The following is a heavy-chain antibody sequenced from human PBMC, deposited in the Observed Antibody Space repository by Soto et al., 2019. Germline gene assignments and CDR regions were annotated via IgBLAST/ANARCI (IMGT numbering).Heavy chain of an antibody. J-gene: IGHJ4*02. CDR2: ISSHEIDK. V-gene: IGHV3-30*18. CDR3: AKDTYYGSGNHYVFDH. D-gene: IGHD3-10*01. CDR1: GFTFPNYG. Sequence: QAQLVETGRCVVQPGRSVRLSCAAYGFTFPNYGMHWVRQAPVKGLEWVAVISSHEIDKYYADSVQGRFTISRDNYRDTLYLQMTSLRAEDTAVYYWAKDTYYGSGNHYVFDHWGQGTLVTVSS.